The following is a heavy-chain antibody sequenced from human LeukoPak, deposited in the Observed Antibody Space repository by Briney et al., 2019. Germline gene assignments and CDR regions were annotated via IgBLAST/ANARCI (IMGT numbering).Heavy chain of an antibody. CDR2: IYYSGST. J-gene: IGHJ6*02. CDR3: AGRRYNWNYVYYYYGMDV. CDR1: GGSISSYY. D-gene: IGHD1-7*01. V-gene: IGHV4-59*01. Sequence: SETLSLTCTVSGGSISSYYWSWIRQPPGKGLEWIGYIYYSGSTNYNPSLKSRVTISVDTSKNQFSQKLSSVTAADTAVYYCAGRRYNWNYVYYYYGMDVWGQGTTVTVSS.